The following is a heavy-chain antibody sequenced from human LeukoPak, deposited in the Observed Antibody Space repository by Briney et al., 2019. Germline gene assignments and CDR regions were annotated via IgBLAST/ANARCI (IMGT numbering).Heavy chain of an antibody. CDR3: ARARRVIAARRQSDYYFDY. J-gene: IGHJ4*02. CDR2: IYYSGST. V-gene: IGHV4-30-4*08. D-gene: IGHD6-6*01. Sequence: SQTLSLTCTVSGGSISSGDYYWSWLRQPPGTGLEWVGYIYYSGSTYYNPSLKSRVTISVDTSKNQFSLKLSSVTAADTAVYYCARARRVIAARRQSDYYFDYWGQGTLVTVSS. CDR1: GGSISSGDYY.